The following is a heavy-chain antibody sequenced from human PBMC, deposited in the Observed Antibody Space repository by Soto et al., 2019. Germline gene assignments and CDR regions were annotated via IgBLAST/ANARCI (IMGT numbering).Heavy chain of an antibody. CDR2: INDRGSI. Sequence: QVQLQQWGAGPLRPLETLSLTCGVSGGSFSGYYWAWIRQSPGKGLEWIGEINDRGSINYNPSLKSRVSISGDTSKNHYSLNLMSVTAADTAVYYCARESHDILTGPPWVWYFDLWGRGTLVTVSS. V-gene: IGHV4-34*01. CDR1: GGSFSGYY. J-gene: IGHJ2*01. D-gene: IGHD3-9*01. CDR3: ARESHDILTGPPWVWYFDL.